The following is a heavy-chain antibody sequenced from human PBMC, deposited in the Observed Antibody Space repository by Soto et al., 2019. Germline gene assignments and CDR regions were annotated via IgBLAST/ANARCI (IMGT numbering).Heavy chain of an antibody. Sequence: GGSLRLSCTASGFTFGDYAMSWFRQAPGKGLEWVGFIRSKAYGGTTEYAASVKGRFTISRDDSKSIAYLQMNSLKTEDTAVYYCTRDRVYAATFYYYYYMDVWGKGTTVTVSS. J-gene: IGHJ6*03. CDR1: GFTFGDYA. CDR2: IRSKAYGGTT. V-gene: IGHV3-49*03. CDR3: TRDRVYAATFYYYYYMDV. D-gene: IGHD2-8*01.